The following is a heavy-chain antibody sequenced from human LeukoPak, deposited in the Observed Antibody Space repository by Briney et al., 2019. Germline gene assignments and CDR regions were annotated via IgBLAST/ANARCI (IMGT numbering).Heavy chain of an antibody. J-gene: IGHJ4*01. D-gene: IGHD4-4*01. CDR1: GFTFSSYA. CDR3: AKASTGSPHR. V-gene: IGHV3-23*01. Sequence: GGSLRLSCAASGFTFSSYAMSWVRQAPGKGLEWVSAISGSGGSTYYADSAKGRFTISRDNSRNTLFLQMSSLRAEDTAVYYCAKASTGSPHRWGQGTLVTVSS. CDR2: ISGSGGST.